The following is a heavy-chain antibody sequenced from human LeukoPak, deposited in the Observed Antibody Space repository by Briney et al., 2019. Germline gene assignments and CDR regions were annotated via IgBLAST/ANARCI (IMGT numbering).Heavy chain of an antibody. CDR3: ARDLGLWFGSIGGAVDI. D-gene: IGHD3-10*01. J-gene: IGHJ3*02. CDR2: ISKSGSII. CDR1: GFTFSSYE. V-gene: IGHV3-48*03. Sequence: GGSLRLSCAASGFTFSSYEMNWVRQAPGKGLEWVSYISKSGSIIYYADSVKGRFTISRDNAKNSLYLQMNSLRAEDTAVRYCARDLGLWFGSIGGAVDIWGQGTMVTVSS.